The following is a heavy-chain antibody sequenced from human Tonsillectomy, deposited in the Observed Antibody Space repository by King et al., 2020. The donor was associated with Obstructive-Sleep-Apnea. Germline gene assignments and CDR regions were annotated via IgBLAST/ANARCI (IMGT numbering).Heavy chain of an antibody. Sequence: VQLQQWGAGLLKPSETLSLTCAVYGGSFSGYYWSWIRQPPGTGLGGSGEINHSGSNNYNPSLKSRVTISVDTSKNQFSLKLTSVTAADTAVYYCASPPVRGGDYWGQGTLVTVSS. CDR2: INHSGSN. CDR1: GGSFSGYY. V-gene: IGHV4-34*01. J-gene: IGHJ4*02. D-gene: IGHD3-16*01. CDR3: ASPPVRGGDY.